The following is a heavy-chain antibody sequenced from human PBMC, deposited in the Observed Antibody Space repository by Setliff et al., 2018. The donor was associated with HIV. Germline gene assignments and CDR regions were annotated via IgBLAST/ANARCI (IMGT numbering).Heavy chain of an antibody. J-gene: IGHJ1*01. CDR2: INHSGST. D-gene: IGHD2-15*01. CDR3: ARARRAGSGPKYFQH. V-gene: IGHV4-34*01. Sequence: SETLSLTCAVYGGSFNGYYWSWVRQPPGKGLEWIGEINHSGSTNYNPSLKSRVTMSVDKSKTRFSLRLSSVTAADTAVYYCARARRAGSGPKYFQHWGQGTLVTVSS. CDR1: GGSFNGYY.